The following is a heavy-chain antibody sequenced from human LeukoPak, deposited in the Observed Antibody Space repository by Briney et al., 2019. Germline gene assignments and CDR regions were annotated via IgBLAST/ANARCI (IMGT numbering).Heavy chain of an antibody. CDR2: IKRKTDGGTT. D-gene: IGHD3-22*01. CDR3: TTRRPYIYDPSTYYFFDY. Sequence: GGSLRLSCAASGFTFNNAWMSWVRQTPGKGLEWVGRIKRKTDGGTTDYAAPVKGRFTISRDDSKNTLYLQMNSLKTEDTAVYYCTTRRPYIYDPSTYYFFDYWGQGTLVTVSS. J-gene: IGHJ4*02. CDR1: GFTFNNAW. V-gene: IGHV3-15*01.